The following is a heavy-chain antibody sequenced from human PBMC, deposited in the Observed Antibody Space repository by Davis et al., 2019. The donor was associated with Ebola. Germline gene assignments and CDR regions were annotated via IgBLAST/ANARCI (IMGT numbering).Heavy chain of an antibody. D-gene: IGHD3-3*01. CDR3: ARGRFLEWAIDY. CDR2: IYYSGST. J-gene: IGHJ4*02. CDR1: GFTFSSYA. Sequence: GSLRLSCAASGFTFSSYAMSWIRQPPGKGLEWIGYIYYSGSTNYNPSLKSRVTISVDTSKNQFSLKLSSVTAADTAVYYCARGRFLEWAIDYWGQGTLVTVSS. V-gene: IGHV4-59*01.